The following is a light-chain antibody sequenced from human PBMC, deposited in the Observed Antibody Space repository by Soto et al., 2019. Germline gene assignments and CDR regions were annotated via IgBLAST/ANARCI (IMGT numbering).Light chain of an antibody. CDR1: QSLLHSNGNNY. Sequence: IVMTPSPLSLPVTPGEPASISCRSSQSLLHSNGNNYVEWYLQKPGQSPQLLIHLGSNRASGVPDRFSGSGSGTDFTLKISTVEAEDVGVYYCMQALQTPFTFGGGTKVEIK. J-gene: IGKJ4*01. CDR3: MQALQTPFT. CDR2: LGS. V-gene: IGKV2-28*01.